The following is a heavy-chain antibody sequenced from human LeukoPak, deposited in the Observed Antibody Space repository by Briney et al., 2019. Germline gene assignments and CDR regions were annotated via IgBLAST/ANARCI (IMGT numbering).Heavy chain of an antibody. V-gene: IGHV4-39*07. D-gene: IGHD3-10*01. CDR3: ARERGLEDY. CDR1: GGSISSSGYS. Sequence: SETLSLTCTVSGGSISSSGYSWAWIRQPPGKGLEWIGSICHSGSTYYNPSLKSRVTISVDTSKNQFSLKLSSVTAADTAVYYCARERGLEDYWGQGTLVTVSS. CDR2: ICHSGST. J-gene: IGHJ4*02.